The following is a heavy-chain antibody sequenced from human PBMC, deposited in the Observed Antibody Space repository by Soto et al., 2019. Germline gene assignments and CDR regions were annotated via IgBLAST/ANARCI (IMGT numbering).Heavy chain of an antibody. CDR2: IYPGDSDT. CDR1: GYSFTSYW. Sequence: PGESLKISCKGSGYSFTSYWIGWVRQMPGKGLEWMGIIYPGDSDTRYSPSFQGQVTNSADKSISTAYLQWSSLKASDTAMYYCARHTRGIAAAGTDYYYGMDVWGQGTTVTVSS. J-gene: IGHJ6*02. CDR3: ARHTRGIAAAGTDYYYGMDV. V-gene: IGHV5-51*01. D-gene: IGHD6-13*01.